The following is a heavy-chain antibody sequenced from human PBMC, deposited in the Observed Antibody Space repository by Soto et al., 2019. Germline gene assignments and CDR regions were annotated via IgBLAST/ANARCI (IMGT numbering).Heavy chain of an antibody. D-gene: IGHD4-17*01. CDR3: ARGGGVTTVPYYYYGMDV. CDR2: IWYDGSNK. Sequence: QVQLVESGGGVVQPGRSLRLSCAASGFTFSSYGMHWVRQAPGKGLEWVAVIWYDGSNKYYADSVKGRFTISRDNXKXTXFLQMNSLRAEDTAVYYCARGGGVTTVPYYYYGMDVWGQGTTVTVSS. J-gene: IGHJ6*02. CDR1: GFTFSSYG. V-gene: IGHV3-33*01.